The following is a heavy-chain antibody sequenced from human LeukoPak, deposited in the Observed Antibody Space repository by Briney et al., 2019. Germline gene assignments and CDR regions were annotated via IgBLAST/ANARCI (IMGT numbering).Heavy chain of an antibody. CDR1: DDSISDYY. CDR3: ARVNSSLYYYYYMDV. Sequence: SETLSLTCTVSDDSISDYYRGWIRQPPGKGLEWIGRIYTSGSTNYNPSLKSRVTISVDTSKNQFSLKLSSVTAADTAVYYCARVNSSLYYYYYMDVWGKGTTVTVSS. V-gene: IGHV4-4*08. D-gene: IGHD6-13*01. CDR2: IYTSGST. J-gene: IGHJ6*03.